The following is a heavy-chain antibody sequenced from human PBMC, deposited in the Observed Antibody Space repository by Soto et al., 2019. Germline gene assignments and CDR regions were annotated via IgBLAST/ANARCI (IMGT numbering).Heavy chain of an antibody. J-gene: IGHJ4*02. Sequence: SVKVSCKASGGTFSSYAISWVRQAPGQGLEWMGGIIPIFGTANYAQKFQGRVTITADESTSTAYMELSSLRSEDTAVYYCARGGGYCSSTSCYTADYWGQGTQVTVSS. CDR3: ARGGGYCSSTSCYTADY. CDR2: IIPIFGTA. CDR1: GGTFSSYA. D-gene: IGHD2-2*02. V-gene: IGHV1-69*13.